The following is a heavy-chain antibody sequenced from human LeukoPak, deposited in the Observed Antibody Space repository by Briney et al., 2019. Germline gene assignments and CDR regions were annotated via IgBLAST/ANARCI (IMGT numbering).Heavy chain of an antibody. J-gene: IGHJ4*02. V-gene: IGHV1-2*02. CDR2: INPSSGGT. D-gene: IGHD5-18*01. Sequence: ASVKVSCRASGYTFTGYYVHWVRQAPGQGLEWMGWINPSSGGTNYAQKFQGRVTMTGDTSISTVYMELSRLSSDDTAVYFCAGRPDTAMVPIFDYWGQGTLVTISS. CDR3: AGRPDTAMVPIFDY. CDR1: GYTFTGYY.